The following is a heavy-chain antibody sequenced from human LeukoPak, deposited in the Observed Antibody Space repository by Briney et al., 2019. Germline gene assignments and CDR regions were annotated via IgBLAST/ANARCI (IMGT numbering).Heavy chain of an antibody. V-gene: IGHV4-59*01. CDR1: GGSISSYY. J-gene: IGHJ4*02. D-gene: IGHD2-21*02. CDR2: IYYSGST. CDR3: ARYVVVTAYFDY. Sequence: PSETLSLTCTVSGGSISSYYWSWIRQPPGKGLEWIGYIYYSGSTNYNPSLKSRVAISVDTSKNQFSLKLSSVTAADTAVYYCARYVVVTAYFDYWGQGTLVTVSS.